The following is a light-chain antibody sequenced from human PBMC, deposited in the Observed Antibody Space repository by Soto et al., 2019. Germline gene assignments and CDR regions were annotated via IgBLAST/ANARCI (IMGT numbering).Light chain of an antibody. CDR3: LQSYSAPLT. V-gene: IGKV1-39*01. J-gene: IGKJ4*01. Sequence: DLQMTQSPSSLYASVGDRVTITCRASQSISSYLSWYQQKPGKAPKLVISDAFSLQSGVTSSFSGSGSGTDFTLTISSLQPEDFATYYCLQSYSAPLTFGGGTKVETK. CDR1: QSISSY. CDR2: DAF.